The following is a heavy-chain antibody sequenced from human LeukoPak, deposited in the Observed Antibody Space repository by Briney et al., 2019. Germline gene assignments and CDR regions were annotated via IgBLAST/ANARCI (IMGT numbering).Heavy chain of an antibody. J-gene: IGHJ6*03. Sequence: SETLSLTCSVSGYSISTSYYWGCIRQPPGKGLEWIGSIYHSGSTNQNPSLKSRLTISVDTSKNQVSLKLISATAADTAVYYCARGTTSGYYYYMDVWGRGTTVTVSS. V-gene: IGHV4-38-2*02. D-gene: IGHD2-8*01. CDR2: IYHSGST. CDR1: GYSISTSYY. CDR3: ARGTTSGYYYYMDV.